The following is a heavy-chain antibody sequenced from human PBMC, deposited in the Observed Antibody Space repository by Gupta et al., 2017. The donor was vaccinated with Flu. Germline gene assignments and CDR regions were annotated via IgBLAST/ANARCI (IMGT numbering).Heavy chain of an antibody. J-gene: IGHJ4*02. CDR3: ANDDYGWGSYYPRDS. V-gene: IGHV3-74*01. CDR1: GFTFKNYW. CDR2: IKHDGSST. D-gene: IGHD3-10*01. Sequence: EVQLVESGGGLVQPGESLRLSCATSGFTFKNYWMHWVRQAPGNGLVWVSSIKHDGSSTKYADAGRGRFTISRDKAKNTLYLQMNTLRAADMSVYYCANDDYGWGSYYPRDSWGQGTMVTVSS.